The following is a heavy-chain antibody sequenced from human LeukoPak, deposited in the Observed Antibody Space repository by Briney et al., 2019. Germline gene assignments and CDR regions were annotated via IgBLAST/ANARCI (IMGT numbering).Heavy chain of an antibody. Sequence: PGGSLRLSCAASGFTFSSYEMNWVRQAPGKGLEWVSYISGSGSSIYYADSVKGRFTISRDNAKNSLYLEMNSLRDGDTAVYYCARDSGSGSYPFDYWGQGTLVTVSS. V-gene: IGHV3-48*03. J-gene: IGHJ4*02. D-gene: IGHD3-10*01. CDR2: ISGSGSSI. CDR3: ARDSGSGSYPFDY. CDR1: GFTFSSYE.